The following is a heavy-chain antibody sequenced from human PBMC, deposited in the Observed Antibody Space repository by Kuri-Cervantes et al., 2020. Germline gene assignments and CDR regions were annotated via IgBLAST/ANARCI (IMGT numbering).Heavy chain of an antibody. Sequence: GESLKISCAASGFTFSSYWMHWVRQAPGKGLVWVSRINSDGSSTSYADSVKGRFTISRDNAKNSLYLQMNSLRAEDTAVYYCAKDLDSSSWSYSFDYWGQGTLVTVSS. CDR1: GFTFSSYW. V-gene: IGHV3-74*01. CDR2: INSDGSST. J-gene: IGHJ4*02. D-gene: IGHD6-13*01. CDR3: AKDLDSSSWSYSFDY.